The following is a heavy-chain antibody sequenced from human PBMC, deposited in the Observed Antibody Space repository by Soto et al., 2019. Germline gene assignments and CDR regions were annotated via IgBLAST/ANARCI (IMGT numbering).Heavy chain of an antibody. V-gene: IGHV1-8*02. CDR1: GYTFTTYD. CDR3: ARGQYFSDSSGYDDY. CDR2: MNPNSGNR. Sequence: QVQLVQSGAEVRKPGASVKVSCKASGYTFTTYDINWVRQAAGQGLVWMGWMNPNSGNRGYAQKFQGRVTMTRDTSISTAYMELSDLRSEDTAVYYCARGQYFSDSSGYDDYWGQGTQFTVSS. D-gene: IGHD3-22*01. J-gene: IGHJ4*02.